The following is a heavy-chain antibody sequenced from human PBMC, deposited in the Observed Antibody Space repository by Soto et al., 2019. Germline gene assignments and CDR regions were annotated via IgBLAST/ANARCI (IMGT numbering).Heavy chain of an antibody. V-gene: IGHV1-2*02. CDR1: GYTFTGYY. D-gene: IGHD2-2*01. Sequence: QVQLVQSGADVKTPGASVRVSCKASGYTFTGYYVHWVREAPGQGLEWMGWINPETGATSYAQKFQGRVTFSRDTSINTAYLELSSLRFDDAAVYVCARERYQVISDGMDVWGQGTTVTVSS. CDR2: INPETGAT. CDR3: ARERYQVISDGMDV. J-gene: IGHJ6*02.